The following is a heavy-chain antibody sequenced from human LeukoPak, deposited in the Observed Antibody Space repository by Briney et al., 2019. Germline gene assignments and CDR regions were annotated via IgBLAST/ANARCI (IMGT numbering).Heavy chain of an antibody. CDR1: GFTFSSYA. V-gene: IGHV3-23*01. D-gene: IGHD1-14*01. CDR3: VKHSGGVYGNSDS. J-gene: IGHJ4*02. CDR2: VGRSGVDT. Sequence: GGSLRLSCVASGFTFSSYAVSWFRQAPGKGLEWVSTVGRSGVDTYYADSVRGRFTISKDSSKNTLQMNSLSAEHTAIYYCVKHSGGVYGNSDSWGQGILVTVSS.